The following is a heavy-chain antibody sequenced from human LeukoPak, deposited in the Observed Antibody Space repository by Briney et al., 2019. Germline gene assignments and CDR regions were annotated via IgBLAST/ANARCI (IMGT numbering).Heavy chain of an antibody. D-gene: IGHD6-6*01. CDR3: ARGAIVLRNADY. V-gene: IGHV3-30*03. CDR1: GFTFSSYG. J-gene: IGHJ4*02. CDR2: ISYDGSNK. Sequence: GGSLRLSCAASGFTFSSYGMHWVRQAPGKGLEWVAVISYDGSNKYYADSVKGRFTISRDNSKNTLYLQMNSLRSDDTAVYYCARGAIVLRNADYWGQGTLVTVSS.